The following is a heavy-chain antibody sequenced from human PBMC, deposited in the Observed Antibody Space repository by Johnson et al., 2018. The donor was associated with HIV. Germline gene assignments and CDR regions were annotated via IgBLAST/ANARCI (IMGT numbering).Heavy chain of an antibody. CDR3: AKDRVVTNDAFDI. CDR2: ISGSGGST. D-gene: IGHD2-21*02. V-gene: IGHV3-23*04. J-gene: IGHJ3*02. Sequence: VQLVESGGGVVRPGGSLRLSCAASGFIFDDYGMSWVRQAPGKGLEWVSAISGSGGSTYYADSVKGRFTISRDNSKNTLYLQMNGRRAEDTAVYYCAKDRVVTNDAFDIWGQGTMVTVSS. CDR1: GFIFDDYG.